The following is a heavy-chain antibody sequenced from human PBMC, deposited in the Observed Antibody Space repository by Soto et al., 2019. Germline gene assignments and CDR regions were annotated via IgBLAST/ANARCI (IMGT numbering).Heavy chain of an antibody. CDR2: MSGSSSTT. J-gene: IGHJ4*02. Sequence: PGGSLRLSCATSGLTFSNYAMSWVRQAPGGGLEWVSSMSGSSSTTYYADSVKGRFTISRDRSKNTLYLQMSSLRAEDTALYYCASSSSWTFDYWGQGTLVTVSS. V-gene: IGHV3-23*01. D-gene: IGHD6-13*01. CDR1: GLTFSNYA. CDR3: ASSSSWTFDY.